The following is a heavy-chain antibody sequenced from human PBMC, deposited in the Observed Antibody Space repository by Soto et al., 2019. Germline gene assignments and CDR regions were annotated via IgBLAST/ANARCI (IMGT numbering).Heavy chain of an antibody. CDR1: GGSISSGGYY. CDR3: ARVVVVPGNWFDP. CDR2: IYYSGST. V-gene: IGHV4-31*03. J-gene: IGHJ5*02. D-gene: IGHD2-2*01. Sequence: SSETLSLTCTVSGGSISSGGYYWSWIRQHPGKGLEWIGYIYYSGSTYYNPSLKSRVTISVDTSKNQFSLKLSSVTAADTAVYYCARVVVVPGNWFDPWGQGTLVTVSS.